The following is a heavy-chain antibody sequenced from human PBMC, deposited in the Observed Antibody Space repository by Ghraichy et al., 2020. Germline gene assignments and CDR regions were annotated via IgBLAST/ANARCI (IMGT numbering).Heavy chain of an antibody. CDR3: ARLSSGWRMDV. J-gene: IGHJ6*02. V-gene: IGHV4-4*09. Sequence: SETLSLTCTVSGGSISSYYWSWIRQPPGKGLEWIGYIYTSGSTNYNPSLKSRVTISVDTSKNQFSLKLSSVTAADTAVYYCARLSSGWRMDVWGQGTTVTVSS. CDR2: IYTSGST. D-gene: IGHD6-19*01. CDR1: GGSISSYY.